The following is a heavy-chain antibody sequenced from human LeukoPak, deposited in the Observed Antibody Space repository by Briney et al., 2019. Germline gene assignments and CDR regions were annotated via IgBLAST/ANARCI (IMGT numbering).Heavy chain of an antibody. D-gene: IGHD3-16*01. Sequence: ASVKVSCKASGYIFTGYYMHWVRQAPGQGLEWMGWINPNSGGTNYAQKFQGRVTMTRDTSISTAYMELSRLRSDDTAVYYCARFQGSGMSDYDYVWGSYPDYWGQGTLVTVSS. J-gene: IGHJ4*02. CDR3: ARFQGSGMSDYDYVWGSYPDY. V-gene: IGHV1-2*02. CDR1: GYIFTGYY. CDR2: INPNSGGT.